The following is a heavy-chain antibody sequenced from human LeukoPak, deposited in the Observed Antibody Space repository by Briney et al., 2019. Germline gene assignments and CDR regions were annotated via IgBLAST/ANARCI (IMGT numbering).Heavy chain of an antibody. J-gene: IGHJ4*02. V-gene: IGHV3-30*04. CDR1: GFTFSSYA. CDR2: ISYDGSNK. CDR3: ARDCSSTSCFGDY. Sequence: GGSLRLSCAASGFTFSSYAMHWVRQAPGKGLEWVAVISYDGSNKYYADSVKGRFTISRDNSENTLYLQMNSLRAEDTAVYYCARDCSSTSCFGDYWGQGTLVTVSS. D-gene: IGHD2-2*01.